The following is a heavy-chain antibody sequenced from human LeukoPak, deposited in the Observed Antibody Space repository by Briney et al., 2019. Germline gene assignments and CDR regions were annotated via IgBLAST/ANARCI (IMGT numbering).Heavy chain of an antibody. D-gene: IGHD5-18*01. CDR1: GGSISSNY. J-gene: IGHJ3*02. Sequence: PSGTLSLTCTVSGGSISSNYWSWIRQPPGKGLEWIGYIYYSGSTNYNPSLKSRVTISVDTSKNQFSLNLSSVTAADTAVYYCARDPNTAMGPGAFDIWGQGTMVTVSS. CDR3: ARDPNTAMGPGAFDI. V-gene: IGHV4-59*01. CDR2: IYYSGST.